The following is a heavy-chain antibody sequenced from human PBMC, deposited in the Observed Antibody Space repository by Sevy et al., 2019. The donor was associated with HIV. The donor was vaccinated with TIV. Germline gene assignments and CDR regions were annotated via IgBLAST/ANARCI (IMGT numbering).Heavy chain of an antibody. V-gene: IGHV4-34*01. D-gene: IGHD6-6*01. CDR1: GGSFSNYY. CDR3: ARGPSRAARQDY. J-gene: IGHJ4*02. Sequence: SETLSLTCAVYGGSFSNYYWSWIRQPPGKGPEWIGEVNYSGNINYNPSLESRATISVDKSKNQFSLRLTSVTAADTAIYYCARGPSRAARQDYWSQGTLVTVSS. CDR2: VNYSGNI.